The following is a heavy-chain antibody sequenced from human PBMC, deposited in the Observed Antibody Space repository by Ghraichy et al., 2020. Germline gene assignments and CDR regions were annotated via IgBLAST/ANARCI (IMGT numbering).Heavy chain of an antibody. CDR2: IDHSGST. CDR3: ARASIAALPFDY. CDR1: GGSFSGYY. Sequence: SETLSLTCAVHGGSFSGYYWSWIRQPPGKGLEWIGEIDHSGSTNYNPSLKSRVTISVDTSKNQFSLKLSSVTAADTAVYYCARASIAALPFDYWGQGTLVTVSS. J-gene: IGHJ4*02. V-gene: IGHV4-34*01. D-gene: IGHD6-6*01.